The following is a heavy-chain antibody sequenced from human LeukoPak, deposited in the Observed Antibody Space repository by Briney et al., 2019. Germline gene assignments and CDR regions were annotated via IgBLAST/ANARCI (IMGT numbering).Heavy chain of an antibody. CDR2: INPSGGST. CDR1: GYIFTSNY. D-gene: IGHD3-10*01. V-gene: IGHV1-46*01. J-gene: IGHJ4*02. CDR3: AREFRISMVRGVIGSLDY. Sequence: ASVKVSCKASGYIFTSNYMHWVRQAPGQGLEWMGLINPSGGSTTYAQKFQGRVTMTRDTSTSTVNMELSSLGSEDTAVYYCAREFRISMVRGVIGSLDYWGQGTLVTVSS.